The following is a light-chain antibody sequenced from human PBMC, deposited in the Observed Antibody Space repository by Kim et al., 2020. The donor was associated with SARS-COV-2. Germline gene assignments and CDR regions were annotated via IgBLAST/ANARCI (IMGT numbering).Light chain of an antibody. CDR3: AAWDDSLNGRV. CDR2: SNN. CDR1: RSSMGGNP. Sequence: KVTICGAGHRSSMGGNPVNRYQQLPGTAPELLISSNNQRASGVPDRLSGSKSGTSASLAISGLQSADEADYYCAAWDDSLNGRVFGGGTQLTV. J-gene: IGLJ2*01. V-gene: IGLV1-44*01.